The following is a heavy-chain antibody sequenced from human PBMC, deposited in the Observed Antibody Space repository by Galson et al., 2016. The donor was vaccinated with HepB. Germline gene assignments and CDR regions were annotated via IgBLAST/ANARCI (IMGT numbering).Heavy chain of an antibody. J-gene: IGHJ4*02. CDR1: GFIFNTDW. Sequence: SLRLSCAAAGFIFNTDWMSWVRQAPGKGLEWVAMIKKHGSEIYYVDSVKGRFTISRDNVRSSLHLQMDSVRVEDTAVYYCAALDAPLLRTAYWGQGTLVTVYS. D-gene: IGHD2-2*03. CDR3: AALDAPLLRTAY. CDR2: IKKHGSEI. V-gene: IGHV3-7*03.